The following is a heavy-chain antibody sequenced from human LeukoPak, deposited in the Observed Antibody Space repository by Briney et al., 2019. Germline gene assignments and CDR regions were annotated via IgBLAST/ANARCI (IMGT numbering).Heavy chain of an antibody. CDR2: IWYDGSNK. CDR3: AILSYCSSTSCSDYYYYGMDV. D-gene: IGHD2-2*01. Sequence: GRSLRLSCAASGFTFSSYGMYWVRQAPGKGLEWVAVIWYDGSNKYYADSVKGRFTISRDNSKNTLYLQMNSLRAEDTAVYYCAILSYCSSTSCSDYYYYGMDVWGQGTTVTVSS. V-gene: IGHV3-33*01. CDR1: GFTFSSYG. J-gene: IGHJ6*02.